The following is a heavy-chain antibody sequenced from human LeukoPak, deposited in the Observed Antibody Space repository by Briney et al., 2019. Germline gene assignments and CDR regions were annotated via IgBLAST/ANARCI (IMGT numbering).Heavy chain of an antibody. V-gene: IGHV3-11*06. Sequence: PGGSLRLSCSASGFSLSDYYITWIRQAPGKGLEWVSSISSSSSYIYYADSVKGRFTISRDNAKNSLYLQMNSLRAEDTAVYYCARDHSGAFDIWGQGTMVTVSS. CDR3: ARDHSGAFDI. CDR2: ISSSSSYI. CDR1: GFSLSDYY. D-gene: IGHD1-14*01. J-gene: IGHJ3*02.